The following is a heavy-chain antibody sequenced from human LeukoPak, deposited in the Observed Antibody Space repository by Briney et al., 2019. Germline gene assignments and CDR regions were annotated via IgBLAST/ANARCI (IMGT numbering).Heavy chain of an antibody. CDR1: GYTFTSYD. CDR2: ISAYNGNT. Sequence: GASVKVSCKTSGYTFTSYDINWVRQATGQGLEWMGWISAYNGNTNYAQKLQGRVTMTTDTSTSTAYMELRSLSSVTAADTAVYYCARAPLGAAHHVPRYNWFDPWGQGTLVTVSS. V-gene: IGHV1-18*01. D-gene: IGHD1-26*01. J-gene: IGHJ5*02. CDR3: ARAPLGAAHHVPRYNWFDP.